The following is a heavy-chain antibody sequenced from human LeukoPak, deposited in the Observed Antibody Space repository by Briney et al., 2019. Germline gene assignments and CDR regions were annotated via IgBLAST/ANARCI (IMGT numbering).Heavy chain of an antibody. CDR1: GDSISSYY. Sequence: NPSETLSLTCTVSGDSISSYYWSWIRQPPGKGLEWIGYIYDSRNTNYNPSLKSRVTISIDTSKNQFSLKLRSVTAADTAVYYCASSNYDFWSGYSTPFDYWGQGTLVTVSS. V-gene: IGHV4-59*01. J-gene: IGHJ4*02. CDR3: ASSNYDFWSGYSTPFDY. D-gene: IGHD3-3*01. CDR2: IYDSRNT.